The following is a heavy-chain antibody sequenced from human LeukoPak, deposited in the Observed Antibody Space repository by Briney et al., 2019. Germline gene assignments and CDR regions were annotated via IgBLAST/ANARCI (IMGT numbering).Heavy chain of an antibody. J-gene: IGHJ4*02. CDR2: NYYSGST. CDR1: GGSVRGYH. CDR3: ARQRYSEIEPYRDYFDF. Sequence: LGTPSPTRPVSGGSVRGYHRGWVRQAPRAGLGGVWDNYYSGSTKYNPSLKSRFIVSVDTSKNQFSLKVSSVTAADTAVYYCARQRYSEIEPYRDYFDFWGPGTLVTVSS. V-gene: IGHV4-59*08. D-gene: IGHD5-18*01.